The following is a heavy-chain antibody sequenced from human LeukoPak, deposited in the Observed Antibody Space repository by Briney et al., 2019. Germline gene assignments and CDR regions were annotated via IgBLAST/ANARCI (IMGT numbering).Heavy chain of an antibody. J-gene: IGHJ6*03. D-gene: IGHD1-1*01. CDR2: MNPNSGNT. Sequence: GASVKVSCKASGYTFTSSDINWVRQATGHGLEWMGWMNPNSGNTGYAQKFQGRVTMTRDISTSTAYMELTNLRSEDTATYYCARLSKAYNWDEYYYYYFLNGWGKGTTVIVSS. V-gene: IGHV1-8*01. CDR3: ARLSKAYNWDEYYYYYFLNG. CDR1: GYTFTSSD.